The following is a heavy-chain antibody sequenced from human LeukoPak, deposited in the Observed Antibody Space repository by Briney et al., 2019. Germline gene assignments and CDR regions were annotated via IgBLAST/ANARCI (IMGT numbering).Heavy chain of an antibody. CDR3: ARDTGLERRSYYFDY. D-gene: IGHD1-1*01. CDR2: INPSGGST. Sequence: ASVKVSCKASGYTFTSYYMHWVRQAPGQGLEWMGIINPSGGSTSYAQKFQGRVTMTRDISTSTVYMELSSLRSEDTAVYYCARDTGLERRSYYFDYWGQGTLVTVSS. V-gene: IGHV1-46*01. J-gene: IGHJ4*02. CDR1: GYTFTSYY.